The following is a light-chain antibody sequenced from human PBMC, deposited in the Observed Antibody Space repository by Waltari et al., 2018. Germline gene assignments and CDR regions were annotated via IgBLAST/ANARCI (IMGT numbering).Light chain of an antibody. CDR2: AAS. CDR3: QQSYSTPPT. Sequence: DIQMTQSPSSLSASVGDRVTTTCRASQSISSYLNWYQQKPGKAPKLLIYAASSLQSGVPSRFSGSGSGTDFTLTINSLQPEDFATYYCQQSYSTPPTFGQGTKVEIK. V-gene: IGKV1-39*01. J-gene: IGKJ1*01. CDR1: QSISSY.